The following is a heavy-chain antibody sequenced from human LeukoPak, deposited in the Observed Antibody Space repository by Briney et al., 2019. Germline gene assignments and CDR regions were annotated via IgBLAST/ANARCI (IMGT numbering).Heavy chain of an antibody. Sequence: SETLSLTCAAYGGSLSGYYWSWIRQPPGKGLEWIGEINHSGSTNYNPSLKSRVTISVDTSKNQFSLKLSSVTAADTAVYYCARGVRSYYDSSGYYYNRAFDIWGQGTMVTVSS. J-gene: IGHJ3*02. CDR2: INHSGST. CDR3: ARGVRSYYDSSGYYYNRAFDI. V-gene: IGHV4-34*01. D-gene: IGHD3-22*01. CDR1: GGSLSGYY.